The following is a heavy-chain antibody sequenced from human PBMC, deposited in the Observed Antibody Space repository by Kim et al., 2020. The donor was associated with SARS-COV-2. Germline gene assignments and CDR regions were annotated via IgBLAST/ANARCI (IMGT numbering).Heavy chain of an antibody. Sequence: GGSLRLSCAASGFTFGDYAMHWVRQAPGKGLEWVSGISWNGGNVAYAGSVKGRFTISRDNAKNSLYLQMNRLRREDTAFYYCSRDWGNTSYWGQGTLVTV. J-gene: IGHJ4*02. CDR1: GFTFGDYA. CDR3: SRDWGNTSY. V-gene: IGHV3-9*01. D-gene: IGHD7-27*01. CDR2: ISWNGGNV.